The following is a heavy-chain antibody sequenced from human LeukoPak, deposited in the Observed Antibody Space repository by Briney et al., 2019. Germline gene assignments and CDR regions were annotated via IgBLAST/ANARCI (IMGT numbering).Heavy chain of an antibody. V-gene: IGHV4-34*01. CDR3: ARGRATVTSYYYYYGMDV. D-gene: IGHD4-17*01. J-gene: IGHJ6*02. CDR1: GGSFSGYY. Sequence: SETLSLTCAVYGGSFSGYYWSWIRQPPGKGLEWIGEINHSGSTNYNPSLKSRVTISVDTSKNQFSLKPSSVTAADTAVYYCARGRATVTSYYYYYGMDVWGQGTTVTVSS. CDR2: INHSGST.